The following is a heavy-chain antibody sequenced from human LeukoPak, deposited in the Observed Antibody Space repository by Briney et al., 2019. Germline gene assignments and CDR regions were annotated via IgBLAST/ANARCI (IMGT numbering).Heavy chain of an antibody. D-gene: IGHD2-15*01. Sequence: SQTLSLTCAISGDSFPTNSVAWNWLRQSPSRGLEWLGRTYYRSKWNNDYAVSVKSRITINPDTSKNQFSLQLNSVTPDDTALYYCARGKYSGFDLWGQGTMVTVSS. J-gene: IGHJ3*01. CDR1: GDSFPTNSVA. CDR2: TYYRSKWNN. V-gene: IGHV6-1*01. CDR3: ARGKYSGFDL.